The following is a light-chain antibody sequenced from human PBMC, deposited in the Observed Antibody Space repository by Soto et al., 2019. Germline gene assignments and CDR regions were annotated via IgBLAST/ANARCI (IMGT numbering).Light chain of an antibody. CDR3: QQYNSYPRT. V-gene: IGKV1-5*01. J-gene: IGKJ1*01. CDR1: QSISSW. CDR2: DAS. Sequence: DIQMTQSPSTLSASVGDRVTITCRASQSISSWLAWYQQKPGKAPKLLIYDASSLESGVPSRFSCSGSGTDFSLTISSLQPDDFATYYCQQYNSYPRTFGQGTKVEIK.